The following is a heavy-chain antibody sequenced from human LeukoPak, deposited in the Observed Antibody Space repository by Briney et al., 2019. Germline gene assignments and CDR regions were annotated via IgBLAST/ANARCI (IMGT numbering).Heavy chain of an antibody. CDR3: AKGEGGSYLSPGCY. V-gene: IGHV3-23*01. CDR1: GFTFSNYA. CDR2: ISTSASNT. D-gene: IGHD3-16*02. Sequence: PGGSLRLSCAASGFTFSNYAMNWVRQAPGKGLESVSLISTSASNTYYADSVKGRFTISRDNSKSTLYLQMNSLRAEDTAVYYCAKGEGGSYLSPGCYWGQGTLVTVSS. J-gene: IGHJ4*02.